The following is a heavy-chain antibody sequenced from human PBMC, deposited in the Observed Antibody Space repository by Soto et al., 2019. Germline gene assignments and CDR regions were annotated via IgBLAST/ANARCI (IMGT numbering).Heavy chain of an antibody. D-gene: IGHD3-22*01. V-gene: IGHV3-15*01. J-gene: IGHJ4*02. Sequence: PGGSLRLSCAASGFTFSNAWMSWFRQAPGKGLEWVGRIKSKTDGGTTDYAAPVKGRFTISRDDSKNTLYLQMNSLKTEDTAVYYCTTDWLRNYYDSSGYYSSDHFDYWGQGTQVTVSS. CDR3: TTDWLRNYYDSSGYYSSDHFDY. CDR1: GFTFSNAW. CDR2: IKSKTDGGTT.